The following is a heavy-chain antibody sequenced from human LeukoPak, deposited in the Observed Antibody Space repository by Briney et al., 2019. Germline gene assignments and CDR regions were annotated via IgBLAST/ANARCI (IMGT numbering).Heavy chain of an antibody. CDR2: IIGSGDRI. CDR3: ASAQLFSFVTATFHFDY. D-gene: IGHD3-10*01. Sequence: GGSLRLSCAASGFIFNGYAMSWVRLFPGKGLEWVSGIIGSGDRIYLADSVKGRFTVSRDSSKNTLYLEMDSLRAEDTAVYYCASAQLFSFVTATFHFDYWGQGTLVTVSS. V-gene: IGHV3-23*01. CDR1: GFIFNGYA. J-gene: IGHJ4*02.